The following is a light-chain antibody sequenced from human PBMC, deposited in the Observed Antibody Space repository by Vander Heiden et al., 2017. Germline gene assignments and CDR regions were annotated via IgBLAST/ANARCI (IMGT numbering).Light chain of an antibody. Sequence: QSVLTQPPSVSGAPGQRVPIAFAGSSSNIGAGYDVHWYQQLPETAPNLLIYGNSNRPSGVPDRFSGSKSGTSASLAITGLQAEDEADYYCQSYDSSLSGSGVFGTGTKVTVL. CDR1: SSNIGAGYD. J-gene: IGLJ1*01. V-gene: IGLV1-40*01. CDR2: GNS. CDR3: QSYDSSLSGSGV.